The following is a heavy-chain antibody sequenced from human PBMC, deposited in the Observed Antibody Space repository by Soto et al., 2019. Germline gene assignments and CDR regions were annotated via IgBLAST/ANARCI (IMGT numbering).Heavy chain of an antibody. CDR3: ARGLRRIGTEVDY. V-gene: IGHV3-21*01. J-gene: IGHJ4*02. CDR2: ISSTSTFI. CDR1: GFTLSGYS. Sequence: EVQLVESGGGLVKPGGSLSLSCVASGFTLSGYSMHWVRQAPGKGLEWVSSISSTSTFIYYSASVEGRFTGSRDNANTSVLLHMNSLRDEDTAVYYCARGLRRIGTEVDYWGQGTLVTVSS. D-gene: IGHD3-16*01.